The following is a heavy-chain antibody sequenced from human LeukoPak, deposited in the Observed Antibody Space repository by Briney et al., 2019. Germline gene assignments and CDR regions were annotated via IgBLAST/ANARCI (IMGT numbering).Heavy chain of an antibody. J-gene: IGHJ4*02. CDR1: GFTFRNYG. Sequence: GGSLRLSCAAAGFTFRNYGLSWVRQAPGKGLEWVSSIGVTSNTVYADSVKGRSTISRDNSKNTLFLQMDSLRDEDTAVYYCVAVMIRGAFDNWGWGSLVSVSS. D-gene: IGHD3-10*01. CDR3: VAVMIRGAFDN. CDR2: IGVTSNT. V-gene: IGHV3-23*01.